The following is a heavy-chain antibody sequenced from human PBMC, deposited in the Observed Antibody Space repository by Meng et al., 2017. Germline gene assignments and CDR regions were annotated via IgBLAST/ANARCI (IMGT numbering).Heavy chain of an antibody. V-gene: IGHV4-59*01. D-gene: IGHD3-16*01. CDR2: IYYSGST. CDR3: ARVRLWGRPTNDAFDI. CDR1: GGSISSYY. Sequence: SCTVSGGSISSYYWSWIRQPPGKGLEWIGYIYYSGSTNYNPSLKSRVTISVDTSKNQFSLKLSSVTAADTAVYYCARVRLWGRPTNDAFDIWGQGTMVTVSS. J-gene: IGHJ3*02.